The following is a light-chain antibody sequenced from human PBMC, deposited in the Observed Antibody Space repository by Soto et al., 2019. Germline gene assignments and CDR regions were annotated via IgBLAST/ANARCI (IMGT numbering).Light chain of an antibody. J-gene: IGKJ5*01. Sequence: EIVLTQSPSTLSLSPGERASASCMASQSVSSYLAWYQQKPGQAPRLLIYDASNRATGIPARFSGSGSGTDFTLTISSLEPEDFEVYYCQQRSNWPITFGQGTRLEIK. CDR1: QSVSSY. CDR2: DAS. CDR3: QQRSNWPIT. V-gene: IGKV3-11*01.